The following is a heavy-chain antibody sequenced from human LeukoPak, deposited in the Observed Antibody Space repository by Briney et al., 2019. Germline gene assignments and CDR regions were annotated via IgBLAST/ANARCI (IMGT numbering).Heavy chain of an antibody. CDR3: ARPGVGFDY. V-gene: IGHV3-74*01. CDR2: INTDGTIT. J-gene: IGHJ4*02. Sequence: VWLSRINTDGTITSYADSLEGRFTISRDNAKNTLYLQMNSLRTEDTAVYYCARPGVGFDYWGQGALVTVSS.